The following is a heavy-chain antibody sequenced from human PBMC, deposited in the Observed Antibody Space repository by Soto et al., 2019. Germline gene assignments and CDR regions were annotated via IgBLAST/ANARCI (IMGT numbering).Heavy chain of an antibody. D-gene: IGHD5-18*01. V-gene: IGHV3-11*06. J-gene: IGHJ4*02. CDR3: ARDLETAMVDY. Sequence: LRLSCAASGFTFSDYYMSWIRQAPGKGLEWVSYISSSSSYTNYADSVKGRFTISRDNAKNSLYLQMNSLRAEDTAVYYCARDLETAMVDYWGQGTLVTVSS. CDR2: ISSSSSYT. CDR1: GFTFSDYY.